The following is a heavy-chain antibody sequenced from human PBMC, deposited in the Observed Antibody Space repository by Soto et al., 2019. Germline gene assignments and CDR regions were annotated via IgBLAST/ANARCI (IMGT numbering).Heavy chain of an antibody. J-gene: IGHJ6*02. CDR1: GFIFSGSA. V-gene: IGHV3-73*02. D-gene: IGHD2-2*02. CDR3: ARGQGAAIGDYYYHGMDV. Sequence: EVQLVESGGGLVQPGGSLKLSCAASGFIFSGSAIHWVRQASGKGLEWVGRIRSRANNFATSSVASVKGRLTFSRDDSKNTAYMQMNTLKPEDTAVYYCARGQGAAIGDYYYHGMDVWGQGTTVTVS. CDR2: IRSRANNFAT.